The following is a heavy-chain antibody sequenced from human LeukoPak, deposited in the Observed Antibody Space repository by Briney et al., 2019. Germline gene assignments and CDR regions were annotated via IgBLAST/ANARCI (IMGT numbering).Heavy chain of an antibody. J-gene: IGHJ4*02. V-gene: IGHV3-30*04. CDR1: GFTFSSYA. Sequence: GRPLRLSCAASGFTFSSYAMHWVRQAPGKGLEWVAVISYDGSNKYYADSVKGRFTISRDNSKNTLYPQMNSLRAEDTAVYYCATDYDTPFGYWGQGTLVTVSS. D-gene: IGHD4-17*01. CDR2: ISYDGSNK. CDR3: ATDYDTPFGY.